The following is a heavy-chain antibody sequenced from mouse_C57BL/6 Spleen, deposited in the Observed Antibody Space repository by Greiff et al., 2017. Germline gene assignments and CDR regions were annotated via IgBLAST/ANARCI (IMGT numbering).Heavy chain of an antibody. V-gene: IGHV5-9-1*02. Sequence: EVKLVESGEGLVKPGGSLKLSCAASGFTFSSYAMSWVRQTPEKRLEWVAYISSGGDYIYYAATVKGRFTISRDNARNTLYLQMSSLKSEDTAMXYCTRDPLDYWGQGTTLTVSS. CDR2: ISSGGDYI. CDR3: TRDPLDY. CDR1: GFTFSSYA. J-gene: IGHJ2*01.